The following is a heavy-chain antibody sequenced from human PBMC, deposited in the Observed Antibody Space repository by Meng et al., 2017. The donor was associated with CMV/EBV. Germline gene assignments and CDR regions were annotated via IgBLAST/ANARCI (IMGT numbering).Heavy chain of an antibody. V-gene: IGHV2-5*01. Sequence: QINLKESAPTMVKPTQTITLTGTCSGFCLSTSGVGVGWIRQPPGKALEWLALIYWYDDKRYSPSLKSRLTITKDTSKNQVVLTMTNMDPVDTATYYCARIAAAGRFDYWGQGTLVTVSS. CDR2: IYWYDDK. J-gene: IGHJ4*02. CDR1: GFCLSTSGVG. D-gene: IGHD6-13*01. CDR3: ARIAAAGRFDY.